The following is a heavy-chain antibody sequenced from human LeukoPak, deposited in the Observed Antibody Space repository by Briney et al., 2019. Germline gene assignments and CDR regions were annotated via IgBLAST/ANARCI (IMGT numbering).Heavy chain of an antibody. CDR3: AKDVPTAYFDY. J-gene: IGHJ4*02. CDR2: ISSSNTYI. D-gene: IGHD2-2*01. Sequence: GGSLRLSCAASGFTFSSYTMNWVRQAPGKGLEWVSSISSSNTYIYYADSVKGRFTISRDNSKTTLYLQMNSLRAEDTAVYYCAKDVPTAYFDYWGQGTLVTVSS. V-gene: IGHV3-21*01. CDR1: GFTFSSYT.